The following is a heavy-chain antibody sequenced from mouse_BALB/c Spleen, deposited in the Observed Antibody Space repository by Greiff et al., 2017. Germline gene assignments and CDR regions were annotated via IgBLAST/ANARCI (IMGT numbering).Heavy chain of an antibody. V-gene: IGHV1-14*01. CDR1: GYTFTSYV. Sequence: EVQLQQSGPELVKPGASVKMSCKASGYTFTSYVMHWVKQKPGQGLEWIGYINPYNDGTKYNEKFKGKATLTSDKSSSTAYMELSSLTSEDSAVYYCAKGADGNPAWFAYWGQGTLVTVSA. CDR3: AKGADGNPAWFAY. J-gene: IGHJ3*01. D-gene: IGHD2-1*01. CDR2: INPYNDGT.